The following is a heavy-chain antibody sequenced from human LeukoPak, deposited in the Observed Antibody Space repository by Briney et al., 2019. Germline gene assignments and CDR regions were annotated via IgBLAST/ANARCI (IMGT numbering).Heavy chain of an antibody. Sequence: GKSLRLSCAASGFIFSHYGMHWVRQAPGKELEWVAVIWSDATNRFYGASVKGRFTISRDNSQNTVFLQMNSLRAEDTAIYYCARDAQRGFDYSNSLEYWGHGTLVTVSS. J-gene: IGHJ4*01. CDR2: IWSDATNR. V-gene: IGHV3-33*01. D-gene: IGHD4-11*01. CDR1: GFIFSHYG. CDR3: ARDAQRGFDYSNSLEY.